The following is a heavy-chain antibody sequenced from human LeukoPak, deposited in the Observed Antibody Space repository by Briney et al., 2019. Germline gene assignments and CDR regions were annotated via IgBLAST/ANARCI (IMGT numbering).Heavy chain of an antibody. Sequence: PSETLSLTCAVYGGSFSTYYWSWIRQPPGKGLEWIGEISHSGGTNYNPSLKSRVTISSDTSKNQFSLKLNSVTAADTAVYYCARASDTTGYSKAFDLWGQGTLVTVSS. D-gene: IGHD3-22*01. CDR2: ISHSGGT. CDR1: GGSFSTYY. V-gene: IGHV4-34*01. CDR3: ARASDTTGYSKAFDL. J-gene: IGHJ4*02.